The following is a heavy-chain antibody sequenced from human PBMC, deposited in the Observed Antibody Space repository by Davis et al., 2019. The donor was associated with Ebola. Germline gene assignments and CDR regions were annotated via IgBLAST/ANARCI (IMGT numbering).Heavy chain of an antibody. CDR3: AGWSTAYYYGMDV. V-gene: IGHV3-33*01. Sequence: GESLKISCAASGFTFSSYGMHWVRQAPGKGLEWVAVIWYDGSNKYYADSVKGRFTISRDNSKNTLYLQMNSLRAEDTAVYYCAGWSTAYYYGMDVWGQGTTVTVSS. CDR1: GFTFSSYG. CDR2: IWYDGSNK. J-gene: IGHJ6*02. D-gene: IGHD2-8*02.